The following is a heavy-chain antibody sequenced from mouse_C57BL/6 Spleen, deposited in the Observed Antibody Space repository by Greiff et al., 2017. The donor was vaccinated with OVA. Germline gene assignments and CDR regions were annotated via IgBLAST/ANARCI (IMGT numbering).Heavy chain of an antibody. D-gene: IGHD1-1*01. CDR1: GYTFTSYW. Sequence: QVQLQQPGAELVKPGASVKLSCKASGYTFTSYWMQWVKQRPGQGLEWIGEIDPSDSYTNYNQKFKGKATLTVDTSSSTAYMQLSSLTSEDSAVYYCARRYYGSSPDYWGQGTLSQSPQ. CDR3: ARRYYGSSPDY. CDR2: IDPSDSYT. J-gene: IGHJ2*01. V-gene: IGHV1-50*01.